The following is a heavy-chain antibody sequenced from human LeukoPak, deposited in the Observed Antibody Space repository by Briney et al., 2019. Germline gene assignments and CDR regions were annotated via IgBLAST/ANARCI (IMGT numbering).Heavy chain of an antibody. CDR1: GFTFSSYS. J-gene: IGHJ4*02. CDR2: ISSSSSYI. V-gene: IGHV3-21*01. CDR3: ARDSTQYSSSWYTTTLFDY. D-gene: IGHD6-13*01. Sequence: PGGSLRLSCAASGFTFSSYSMNWVRQAPGKGLEWVSSISSSSSYIYYADSVKGRFTISRDNAKNSLYLQMNSLRAEDTAVYYCARDSTQYSSSWYTTTLFDYWGQGTLVTVSS.